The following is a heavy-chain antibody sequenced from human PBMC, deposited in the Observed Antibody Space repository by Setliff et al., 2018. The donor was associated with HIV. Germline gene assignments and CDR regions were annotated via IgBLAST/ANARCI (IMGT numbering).Heavy chain of an antibody. V-gene: IGHV1-18*01. CDR1: GHTLTSYG. CDR2: ISVYNDDT. J-gene: IGHJ3*02. D-gene: IGHD1-26*01. CDR3: AIDVSGSYHLDAFDI. Sequence: ASGKVSCKASGHTLTSYGISWVRQAPGQGLEWMGWISVYNDDTSYAQKFQGRVTMTTDTSPGTAYMELRSLRSDDTAMYYCAIDVSGSYHLDAFDIWGQGTMVTVSS.